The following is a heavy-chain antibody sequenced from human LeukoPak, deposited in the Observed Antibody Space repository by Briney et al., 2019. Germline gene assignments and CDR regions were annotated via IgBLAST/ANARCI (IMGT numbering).Heavy chain of an antibody. V-gene: IGHV1-69*19. J-gene: IGHJ4*02. CDR3: ARGVRNSGSYYIDY. CDR1: GGTFSSYA. CDR2: IIPIFGTT. D-gene: IGHD1-26*01. Sequence: SVKVSCKTSGGTFSSYAFSWVRQAPGQGLEWMGGIIPIFGTTNYARKFQGRVTITADESTSTAYMELSSLRSEDTAVYYCARGVRNSGSYYIDYWGQGTQVTVSS.